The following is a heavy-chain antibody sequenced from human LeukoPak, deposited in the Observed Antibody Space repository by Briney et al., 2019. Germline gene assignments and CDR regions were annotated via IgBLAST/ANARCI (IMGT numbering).Heavy chain of an antibody. V-gene: IGHV1-2*02. Sequence: ASVKVSCKASGYTFTSYGISWVRQAPGQGLEWMGWINPNSGGTNYAQKFQGRVTMTRDTSISTAYMELSRLRSDDTAVYYCARAWGVDNWFDPWGQGTLVTVSS. J-gene: IGHJ5*02. D-gene: IGHD3-16*01. CDR2: INPNSGGT. CDR3: ARAWGVDNWFDP. CDR1: GYTFTSYG.